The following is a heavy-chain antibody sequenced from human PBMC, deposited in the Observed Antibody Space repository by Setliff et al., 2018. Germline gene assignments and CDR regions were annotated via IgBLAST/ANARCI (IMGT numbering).Heavy chain of an antibody. J-gene: IGHJ3*02. CDR3: TFARDGYDVFDI. CDR1: GFSFSGSA. Sequence: GESLKISCAASGFSFSGSAVYWVRQASVKGLEWIGRIRGRTGNYATAYAASVRGRFTISRDGSKNTAYLQMNGLKTEDTAVYYCTFARDGYDVFDIWGQGTMVTVSS. CDR2: IRGRTGNYAT. D-gene: IGHD5-18*01. V-gene: IGHV3-73*01.